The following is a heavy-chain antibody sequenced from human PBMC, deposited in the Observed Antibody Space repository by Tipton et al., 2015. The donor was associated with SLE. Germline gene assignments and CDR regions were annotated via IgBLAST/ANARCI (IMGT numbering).Heavy chain of an antibody. D-gene: IGHD3-16*01. Sequence: LRLSCTVSGGSISNYYWSWIRQPPGKGLELTGYIYYSGSTNYNPSLKSRVTISVDTSKNQFSLKLSSVTAADTAVYYCARLGAAKDFQHWGQGTLVTVSS. CDR2: IYYSGST. CDR1: GGSISNYY. J-gene: IGHJ1*01. V-gene: IGHV4-59*01. CDR3: ARLGAAKDFQH.